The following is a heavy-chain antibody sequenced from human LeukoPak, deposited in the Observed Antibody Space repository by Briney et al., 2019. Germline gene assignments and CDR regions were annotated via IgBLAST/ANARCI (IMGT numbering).Heavy chain of an antibody. Sequence: GRSLRHSCAASGFTFSSYAMSWVRQAPGRGLEWVSAISGSGDSTYYADSVKGRFTISRDNSKNTLYLQMNSLRAEDTAVYYCANTRPLDYWGQGTLVTVSS. CDR3: ANTRPLDY. V-gene: IGHV3-23*01. CDR2: ISGSGDST. CDR1: GFTFSSYA. D-gene: IGHD6-6*01. J-gene: IGHJ4*02.